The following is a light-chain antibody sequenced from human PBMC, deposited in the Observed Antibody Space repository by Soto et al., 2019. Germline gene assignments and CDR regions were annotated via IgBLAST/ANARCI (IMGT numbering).Light chain of an antibody. J-gene: IGKJ2*01. CDR3: QQYYSTPMYT. Sequence: DIVMTQSPDSLAVSLGERATINCKSSQSVLYSSNNKNYLAWYQQKPGQPPKLLIYWASTRESGVPDRFSGSGSGTDCTLTISILQAEDVAVYYCQQYYSTPMYTFGQGTKLEIK. CDR2: WAS. V-gene: IGKV4-1*01. CDR1: QSVLYSSNNKNY.